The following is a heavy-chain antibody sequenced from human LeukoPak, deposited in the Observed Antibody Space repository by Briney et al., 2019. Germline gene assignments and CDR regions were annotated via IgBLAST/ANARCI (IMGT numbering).Heavy chain of an antibody. CDR3: ARDHLGEWELYYFDY. J-gene: IGHJ4*02. V-gene: IGHV3-30-3*01. CDR1: GYTFTGYY. CDR2: ISFDGSNK. D-gene: IGHD1-26*01. Sequence: SCKASGYTFTGYYMHWVRQAPGKGLEWVAVISFDGSNKYYADSMKGRFTISRDNSKNTLYLQMNSLRAEDTAIYYCARDHLGEWELYYFDYWGQGTLVTVSS.